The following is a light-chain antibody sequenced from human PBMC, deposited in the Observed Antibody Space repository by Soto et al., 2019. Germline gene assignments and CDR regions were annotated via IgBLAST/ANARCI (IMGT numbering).Light chain of an antibody. J-gene: IGLJ3*02. CDR1: NSNIGAGYD. CDR3: QSYDNILRAWV. CDR2: AYS. V-gene: IGLV1-40*01. Sequence: QSVLTQPPSVSGAPGQGVTISCTGSNSNIGAGYDVHWYQQLPGTAPKLLMYAYSNRPSVVPDRISGSSSATSASLAITGLQAEDEADYYCQSYDNILRAWVFGGGTKLTVL.